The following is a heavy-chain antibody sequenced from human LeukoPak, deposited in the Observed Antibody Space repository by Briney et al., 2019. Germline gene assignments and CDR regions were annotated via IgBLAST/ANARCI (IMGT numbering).Heavy chain of an antibody. CDR2: IYTSGST. CDR3: ARALPFRVVIHDAFDI. J-gene: IGHJ3*02. CDR1: GGSISSGSYY. D-gene: IGHD3-3*01. V-gene: IGHV4-61*02. Sequence: SQTLSLTCTVSGGSISSGSYYWSWIRQPAGKGLEWIGRIYTSGSTNYNPSLKSRVTISVDTSKNQFSLKLSSVTAADTAVYYCARALPFRVVIHDAFDIWGQGTMVTVSS.